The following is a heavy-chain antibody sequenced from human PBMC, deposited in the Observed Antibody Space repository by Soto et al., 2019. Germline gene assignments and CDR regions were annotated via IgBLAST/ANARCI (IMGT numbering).Heavy chain of an antibody. J-gene: IGHJ4*02. CDR3: AKDVRKDYDTGGSFFDF. CDR1: GGTFSSYG. CDR2: IIIMFGTT. D-gene: IGHD3-22*01. V-gene: IGHV1-69*13. Sequence: AVKVSCKASGGTFSSYGISWVRQAPGQGLEWMGAIIIMFGTTNYAQKFQGRVTITADESTSTVYMELSSLRSEDTAVYYCAKDVRKDYDTGGSFFDFWGQGTQVTVSS.